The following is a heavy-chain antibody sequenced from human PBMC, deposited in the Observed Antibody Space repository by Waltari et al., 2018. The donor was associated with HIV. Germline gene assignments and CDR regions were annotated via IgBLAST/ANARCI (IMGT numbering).Heavy chain of an antibody. CDR2: IYSSGST. V-gene: IGHV4-61*02. Sequence: QVQLQESGPGLVKPSQTLSLTCTVSGGSISSGSYYWSWIRQPAGKGLEWIGRIYSSGSTNYNPSLKSRVTISRDTSKNQFSLEMNSVTATDTAVYFCARVFSPPYGGGGDAFDIWGQGTMITVSS. CDR1: GGSISSGSYY. D-gene: IGHD2-21*01. CDR3: ARVFSPPYGGGGDAFDI. J-gene: IGHJ3*02.